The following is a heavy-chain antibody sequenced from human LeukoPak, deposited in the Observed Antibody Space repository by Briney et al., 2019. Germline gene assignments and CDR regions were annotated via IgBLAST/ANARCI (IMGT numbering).Heavy chain of an antibody. CDR3: ARDRHIAAAGYYFDY. D-gene: IGHD6-25*01. CDR1: RFTFSTYA. V-gene: IGHV3-23*01. J-gene: IGHJ4*02. CDR2: ISGSGGST. Sequence: PGGSLRLSCAASRFTFSTYAMSWVRQAPGKGLEWISAISGSGGSTYYVDSVRGRFTVSRDNSKNTLYLQMNSLRVEDTAVYYCARDRHIAAAGYYFDYWAREPWSPSPQ.